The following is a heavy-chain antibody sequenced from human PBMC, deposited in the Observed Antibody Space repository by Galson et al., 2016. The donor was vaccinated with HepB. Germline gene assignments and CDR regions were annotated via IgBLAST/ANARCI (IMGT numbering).Heavy chain of an antibody. CDR2: INPKSGGT. V-gene: IGHV1-2*02. J-gene: IGHJ6*02. CDR3: ARSVGYDYGMDV. Sequence: SVKVSCKASGYTFTGYYIHYVRQAPGQGLEWMAWINPKSGGTKYAQKFQGRVTMTRDTSISTADMELSRLRSDDTAVYYCARSVGYDYGMDVCGQGTTVTVSS. CDR1: GYTFTGYY. D-gene: IGHD1-26*01.